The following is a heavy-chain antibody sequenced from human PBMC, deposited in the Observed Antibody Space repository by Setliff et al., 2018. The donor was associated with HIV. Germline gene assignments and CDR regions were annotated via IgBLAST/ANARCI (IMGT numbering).Heavy chain of an antibody. CDR2: IYHSGNT. D-gene: IGHD6-13*01. J-gene: IGHJ4*02. V-gene: IGHV4-4*02. CDR1: GGSISSSNW. CDR3: ARRRIAAVFDF. Sequence: PSETLSLTCAVSGGSISSSNWWSWVRQPPGKGLEWIGEIYHSGNTNYNPSLKSRVTMSVDTSKNQFSLSLNYVTVADTAVFFCARRRIAAVFDFWGQGILVTVSS.